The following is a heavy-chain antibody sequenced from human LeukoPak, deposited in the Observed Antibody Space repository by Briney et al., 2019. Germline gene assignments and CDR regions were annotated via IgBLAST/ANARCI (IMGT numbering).Heavy chain of an antibody. D-gene: IGHD4-17*01. Sequence: SETLSLTCTVPGGSISSYYWSWIRQPPGKGLEGIGNIYYTGSTNYNPSLTSRVTISVDTSKNQFSLKLTSVTAADTAVYYCARGPHWVTGDYDAFDIWGQGTMVTVSS. CDR2: IYYTGST. V-gene: IGHV4-59*01. CDR1: GGSISSYY. J-gene: IGHJ3*02. CDR3: ARGPHWVTGDYDAFDI.